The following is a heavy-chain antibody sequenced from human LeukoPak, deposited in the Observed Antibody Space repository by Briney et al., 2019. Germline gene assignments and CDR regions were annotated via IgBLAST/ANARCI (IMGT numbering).Heavy chain of an antibody. CDR3: ARVLGGATPSEPYFDY. V-gene: IGHV1-18*01. CDR2: ISAYNGNT. CDR1: GYTFTSYG. Sequence: ASVKVSCKASGYTFTSYGISWVRQAPGQGLEWMGWISAYNGNTNYAQKLQGRVTMTTDTSTSTAYMELRSLRSDDTAVYYCARVLGGATPSEPYFDYWGQGTLVTVSS. D-gene: IGHD1-26*01. J-gene: IGHJ4*02.